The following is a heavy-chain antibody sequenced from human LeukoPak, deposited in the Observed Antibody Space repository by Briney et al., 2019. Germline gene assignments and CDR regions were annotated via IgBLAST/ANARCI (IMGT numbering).Heavy chain of an antibody. CDR3: AKRRYSGSWTVDY. CDR2: ISGSGGST. Sequence: GGSLRLSCAASGFTFSSYAMSWVRQAPGKGLEWVSAISGSGGSTHYADPVKGRFTISRDNSKNTLYLQMNSLRAEDTAVYYCAKRRYSGSWTVDYWGQGTLVTVSS. V-gene: IGHV3-23*01. D-gene: IGHD6-13*01. J-gene: IGHJ4*02. CDR1: GFTFSSYA.